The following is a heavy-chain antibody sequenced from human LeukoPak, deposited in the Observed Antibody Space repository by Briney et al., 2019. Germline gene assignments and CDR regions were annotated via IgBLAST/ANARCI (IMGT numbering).Heavy chain of an antibody. CDR2: ISWNSGSI. CDR1: GFTFDDYA. Sequence: PGRSLRLSCAASGFTFDDYAMHWVRQAPGKGLEWVSGISWNSGSIGYADSVKGRFTIPRDNAKNSLYLQMNSLRAEDTALYYCAKDTALAPVDYFDYWGQGTLVTVSS. V-gene: IGHV3-9*01. CDR3: AKDTALAPVDYFDY. J-gene: IGHJ4*02. D-gene: IGHD2-21*01.